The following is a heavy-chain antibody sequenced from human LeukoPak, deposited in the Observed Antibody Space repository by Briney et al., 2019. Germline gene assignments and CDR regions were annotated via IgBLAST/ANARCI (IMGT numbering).Heavy chain of an antibody. V-gene: IGHV4-4*07. CDR1: SGSISSYY. CDR3: ARDIVVVPAASRIYYYYGMDV. D-gene: IGHD2-2*01. CDR2: IYTSGSS. J-gene: IGHJ6*02. Sequence: SETLSLTCTDSSGSISSYYWRWIRQPAGKGLEWIGRIYTSGSSNYNPSLKSRVTMSVDTSKNQFSLKLSSVTAADTAVYYCARDIVVVPAASRIYYYYGMDVWGQGTTVTVSS.